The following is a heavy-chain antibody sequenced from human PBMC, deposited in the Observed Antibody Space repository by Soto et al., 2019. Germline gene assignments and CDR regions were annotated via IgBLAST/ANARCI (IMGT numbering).Heavy chain of an antibody. D-gene: IGHD2-2*01. CDR1: GFTFSSYN. Sequence: GGSLRLSCAASGFTFSSYNMNWVRQAPGKGLEWVSSISSSSSYIYYADSVKGRFTISRDDAKNSLYLQLNSLRAEDTAVYFCAREGGYCTRTTCYDYGHDYWGQGTLVTVSS. CDR3: AREGGYCTRTTCYDYGHDY. V-gene: IGHV3-21*01. CDR2: ISSSSSYI. J-gene: IGHJ4*02.